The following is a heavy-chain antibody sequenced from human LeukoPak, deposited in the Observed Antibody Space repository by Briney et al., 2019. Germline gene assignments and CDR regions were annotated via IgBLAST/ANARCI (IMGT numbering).Heavy chain of an antibody. D-gene: IGHD6-19*01. CDR1: GFTFSSYD. Sequence: PGGSLRLSCAASGFTFSSYDMNWVRQAPGKGLEWVSSISSSNNYIHYADSVKGRFTISRDNAKNSLYLQMNSLRAEDTAVYFCARGTLGAWGWWGQGTLVTVSS. J-gene: IGHJ4*02. CDR3: ARGTLGAWGW. V-gene: IGHV3-21*01. CDR2: ISSSNNYI.